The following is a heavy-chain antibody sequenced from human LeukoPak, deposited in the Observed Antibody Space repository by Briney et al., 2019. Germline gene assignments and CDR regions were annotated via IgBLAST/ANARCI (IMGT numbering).Heavy chain of an antibody. CDR1: GFTITDYF. CDR3: ARELQAGDYGWGSFLDAFDI. J-gene: IGHJ3*02. CDR2: INPKSGGT. Sequence: ASVKVSCKASGFTITDYFIHWVRPAPGQGLEWMGWINPKSGGTHCAQKFQGRVTMTRDLSMTTAYVELSSLKSDDTAVYYCARELQAGDYGWGSFLDAFDIWGQGTMVAVSS. V-gene: IGHV1-2*02. D-gene: IGHD3-16*01.